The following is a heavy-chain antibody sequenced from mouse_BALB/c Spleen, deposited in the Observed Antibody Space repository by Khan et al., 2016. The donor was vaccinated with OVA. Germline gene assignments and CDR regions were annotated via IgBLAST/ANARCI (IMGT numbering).Heavy chain of an antibody. CDR2: ISSGGHYT. J-gene: IGHJ3*01. CDR1: GFTFSTYG. CDR3: ARLADYDSSEGFAY. V-gene: IGHV5-6*01. Sequence: EVELVESGGDLVKTGGSLKLSCAASGFTFSTYGMSWVRQTPDKRLEWVATISSGGHYTYYIDSVKGRFTISRDNAKSILYLQMTSLRSEDTAMYYCARLADYDSSEGFAYWGQGTLVTVSA. D-gene: IGHD2-4*01.